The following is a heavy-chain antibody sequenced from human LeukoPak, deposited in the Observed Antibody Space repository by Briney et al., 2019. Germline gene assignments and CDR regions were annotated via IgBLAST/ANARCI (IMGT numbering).Heavy chain of an antibody. Sequence: PSETLSLTCTVSGGSISTYYWSWIRQPPGKGLEWIGYIYYSGSTNYNPSLKSRVTISVDTSKNQFSLKLSSVTAADTAVYYCTRDTGTTGEVKFDPWGQGTLVTVSS. D-gene: IGHD4-17*01. J-gene: IGHJ5*02. CDR2: IYYSGST. CDR3: TRDTGTTGEVKFDP. CDR1: GGSISTYY. V-gene: IGHV4-59*12.